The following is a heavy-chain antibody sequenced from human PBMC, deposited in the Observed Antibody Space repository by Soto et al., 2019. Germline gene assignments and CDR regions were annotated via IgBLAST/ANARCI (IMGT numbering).Heavy chain of an antibody. CDR1: GYTFTSYA. D-gene: IGHD6-6*01. CDR2: INAGNGIT. V-gene: IGHV1-3*01. CDR3: ARGIAARPNYFDY. J-gene: IGHJ4*02. Sequence: ASVKVSCKASGYTFTSYAMHWVRQAPGQRLEWMGWINAGNGITKYSQKFQGRVTITRDTSASTAYMELSSLRSEDTAVYYCARGIAARPNYFDYWGQGTLVTVSS.